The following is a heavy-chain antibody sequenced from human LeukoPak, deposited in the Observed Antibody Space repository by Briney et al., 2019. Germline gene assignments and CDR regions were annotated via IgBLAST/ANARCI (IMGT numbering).Heavy chain of an antibody. J-gene: IGHJ4*02. CDR3: ARQNTPHGSFDY. CDR2: LGTAGDT. CDR1: GFTLSNYA. Sequence: GGSLRLSCAASGFTLSNYAMHWVRHPAGEGLEWVSALGTAGDTFYPGSVKGRFTISRDNAKKSLFLQMNSLRAEDTAVYYCARQNTPHGSFDYWGQGTLVTVSS. D-gene: IGHD5-24*01. V-gene: IGHV3-13*01.